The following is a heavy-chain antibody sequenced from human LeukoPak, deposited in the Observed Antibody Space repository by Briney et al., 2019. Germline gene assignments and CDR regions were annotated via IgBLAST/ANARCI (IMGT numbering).Heavy chain of an antibody. CDR2: IIPIFGTA. V-gene: IGHV1-69*13. J-gene: IGHJ4*02. CDR3: ARSADDDYVWGSYHIIRGFFDY. D-gene: IGHD3-16*02. CDR1: GGTFSSYA. Sequence: GASVKVSCKASGGTFSSYAISWVRQAPGQGLEWMGGIIPIFGTANYAQKFQGRVTITADESTSTAYMELSSLRSEDTAVYYCARSADDDYVWGSYHIIRGFFDYWGQGTLVTVSS.